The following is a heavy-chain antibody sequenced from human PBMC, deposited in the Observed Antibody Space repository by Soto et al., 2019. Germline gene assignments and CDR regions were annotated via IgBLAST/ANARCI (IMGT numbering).Heavy chain of an antibody. CDR2: IYYSGST. V-gene: IGHV4-59*01. Sequence: QVHLQESGPGLVKPSETLSLTCTVSGGSISSYYWSWIRQPPGKGLEWIGYIYYSGSTSYNPSLKSRVTMSVDTSKNQFALKLSSVTAADTAVYYCARDRSLGGYLGWYFHLCGRGTLVTVSS. CDR3: ARDRSLGGYLGWYFHL. J-gene: IGHJ2*01. D-gene: IGHD5-12*01. CDR1: GGSISSYY.